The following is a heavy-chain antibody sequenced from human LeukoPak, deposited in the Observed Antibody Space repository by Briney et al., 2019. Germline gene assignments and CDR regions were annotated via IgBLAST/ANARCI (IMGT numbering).Heavy chain of an antibody. CDR1: GYTFTSYY. CDR2: ISAYNGNT. J-gene: IGHJ6*03. Sequence: GASVKVSCKASGYTFTSYYMHWVRQAPGQGLEWMGWISAYNGNTNYAQKLQGRVTMTTDASTSTAYMELRSLRSDDTAVYYCARAYDSSGYWQPGYYYYYMDVWGKGTTVTISS. CDR3: ARAYDSSGYWQPGYYYYYMDV. V-gene: IGHV1-18*04. D-gene: IGHD3-22*01.